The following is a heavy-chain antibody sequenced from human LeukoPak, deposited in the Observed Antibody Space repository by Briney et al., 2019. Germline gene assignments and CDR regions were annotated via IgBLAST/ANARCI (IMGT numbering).Heavy chain of an antibody. Sequence: ASVKVSCKASGYTFTGYYMHWVRQAPGQGLEWMGWINPNSGGTNYAQKFQGRVTMTRDTSISTAYMELSSLRSEDTAVYYCARGGNWGWHYYYYMDVWGEGTTVTVSS. J-gene: IGHJ6*03. D-gene: IGHD7-27*01. CDR1: GYTFTGYY. CDR3: ARGGNWGWHYYYYMDV. CDR2: INPNSGGT. V-gene: IGHV1-2*02.